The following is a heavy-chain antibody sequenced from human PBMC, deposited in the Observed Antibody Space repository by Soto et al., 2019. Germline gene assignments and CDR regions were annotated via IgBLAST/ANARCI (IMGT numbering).Heavy chain of an antibody. J-gene: IGHJ6*02. CDR3: ARVLLWFGESNYGMDV. CDR2: ISSSSSYT. D-gene: IGHD3-10*01. Sequence: GGSLRLSCAASGLAFSDYYMSWIRQATGKGLEWVSYISSSSSYTNYADSVKGRFTISRDNAKNSLYLQMNSLRAEDTAVYYCARVLLWFGESNYGMDVWGQGTTVTVSS. V-gene: IGHV3-11*06. CDR1: GLAFSDYY.